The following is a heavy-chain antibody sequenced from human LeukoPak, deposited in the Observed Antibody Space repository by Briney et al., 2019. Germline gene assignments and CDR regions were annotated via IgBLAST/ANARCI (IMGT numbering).Heavy chain of an antibody. V-gene: IGHV1-69*04. CDR3: ARDLGDTYGSVGDFDY. Sequence: SVKVSCKASGGTFSSYAISWVRQAPGQGLEWMGRIIPILGIANYAQKFQGRVTITADKSTSTAYMELSSLRSEDTAVYYCARDLGDTYGSVGDFDYWGQGTLVTVSS. D-gene: IGHD3-10*01. CDR1: GGTFSSYA. J-gene: IGHJ4*02. CDR2: IIPILGIA.